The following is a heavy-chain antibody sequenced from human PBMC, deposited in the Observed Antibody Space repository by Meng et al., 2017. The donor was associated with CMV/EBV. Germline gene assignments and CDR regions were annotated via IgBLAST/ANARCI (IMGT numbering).Heavy chain of an antibody. J-gene: IGHJ2*01. D-gene: IGHD2-2*02. CDR1: GGSISSYY. CDR3: AGELVVPAAIRDWYFDL. CDR2: IYYSGST. Sequence: SETLSLTCTVSGGSISSYYWSWIRQPPGKGLEWIGYIYYSGSTNYNPSLKSRVTISVDTTKNQFSLKPSSVTAADTAVYYCAGELVVPAAIRDWYFDLWGRGTLVTVSS. V-gene: IGHV4-59*01.